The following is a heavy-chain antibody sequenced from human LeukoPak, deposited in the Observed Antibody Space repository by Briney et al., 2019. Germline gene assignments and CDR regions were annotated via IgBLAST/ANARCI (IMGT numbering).Heavy chain of an antibody. J-gene: IGHJ5*02. V-gene: IGHV3-7*04. CDR2: IKEDGSEK. Sequence: GGSLRLSCAASGFIFSTYWTSWVRQAPGKGLEWVANIKEDGSEKYYVDSVKGRFTISRDNAKNSVYLQMNSLRAEDTAVYYCARDNVLRGVLNWFDPWGQGTLVTVSS. CDR3: ARDNVLRGVLNWFDP. D-gene: IGHD3-10*01. CDR1: GFIFSTYW.